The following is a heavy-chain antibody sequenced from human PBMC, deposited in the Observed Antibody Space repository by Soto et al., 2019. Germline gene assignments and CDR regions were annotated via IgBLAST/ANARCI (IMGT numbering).Heavy chain of an antibody. D-gene: IGHD2-2*01. CDR3: ARQSCSGINCDNWFDP. CDR2: ISTYNDDT. CDR1: GYTFTAFG. Sequence: ASVKVSCKTSGYTFTAFGITWVRQAPGQGLEWMGWISTYNDDTKYAQKVQGRLTMTTDTSTSTAYMELRSLTSDDTAVYYCARQSCSGINCDNWFDPWGQGTLVTVSS. V-gene: IGHV1-18*01. J-gene: IGHJ5*02.